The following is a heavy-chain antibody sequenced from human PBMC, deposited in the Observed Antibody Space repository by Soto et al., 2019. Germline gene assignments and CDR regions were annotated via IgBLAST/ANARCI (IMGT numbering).Heavy chain of an antibody. D-gene: IGHD5-18*01. CDR3: ARSRRSAGYSYGLYYYYGMDV. Sequence: ASVKVACKASGYTLTGYYMHWVRQAPEQGLEWMGWINPNSGGTNYAQKFQGRVTMTRDTSISTAYMELSRLRSDDTAVYYCARSRRSAGYSYGLYYYYGMDVWGQGTTVTVS. J-gene: IGHJ6*02. CDR1: GYTLTGYY. V-gene: IGHV1-2*02. CDR2: INPNSGGT.